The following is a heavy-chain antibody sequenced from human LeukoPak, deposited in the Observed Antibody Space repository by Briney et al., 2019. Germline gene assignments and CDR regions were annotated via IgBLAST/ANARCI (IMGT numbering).Heavy chain of an antibody. CDR3: ARGWVPSDITLK. CDR1: GFTFSNYW. D-gene: IGHD3-22*01. J-gene: IGHJ3*01. V-gene: IGHV3-74*01. Sequence: GGSLILSCAASGFTFSNYWMHWVRRAPGKGLVWVSRINSDESDTNYADSVKGRFTISRDNARNTVYLQMNSLRAEDTAVYYCARGWVPSDITLKWGQGTMVTVSS. CDR2: INSDESDT.